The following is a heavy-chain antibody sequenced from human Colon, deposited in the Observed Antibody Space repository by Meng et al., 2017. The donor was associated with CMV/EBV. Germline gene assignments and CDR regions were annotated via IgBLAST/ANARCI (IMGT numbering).Heavy chain of an antibody. CDR1: GVSISDDY. V-gene: IGHV4-59*08. D-gene: IGHD2-15*01. CDR3: ARRQWSANFDF. CDR2: VHSNGNT. Sequence: GSLRLSCSVSGVSISDDYWAWIRQPPGKGLEWIAYVHSNGNTNYTPSLKSRVTISMDTSKNEFSLRLSSVTAADTAIYYCARRQWSANFDFWGQGALVTVFS. J-gene: IGHJ4*02.